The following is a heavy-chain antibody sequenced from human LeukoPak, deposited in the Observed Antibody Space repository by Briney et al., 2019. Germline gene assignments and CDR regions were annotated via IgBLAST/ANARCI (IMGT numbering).Heavy chain of an antibody. CDR3: ARDYGGPHYFDY. V-gene: IGHV3-21*01. Sequence: GGSLRLSCAASGFTFSSHDVNWVRQAPGKGLEWLSSITTASTSYIYYADSVKGRFTISRDDAKNSLYLQMDSLRAEDTAVYYCARDYGGPHYFDYWGQGTLVTVSS. CDR1: GFTFSSHD. J-gene: IGHJ4*02. D-gene: IGHD2-15*01. CDR2: ITTASTSYI.